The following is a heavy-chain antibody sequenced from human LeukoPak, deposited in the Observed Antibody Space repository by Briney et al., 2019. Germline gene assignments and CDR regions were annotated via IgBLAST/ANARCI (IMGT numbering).Heavy chain of an antibody. CDR3: ARIYDSSGYLNYYYGMDV. J-gene: IGHJ6*02. CDR2: ISAYNGNT. CDR1: GYTFTSYG. D-gene: IGHD3-22*01. V-gene: IGHV1-18*01. Sequence: GASVKVSCKASGYTFTSYGISWVRQAPGQGLEWMGWISAYNGNTNYAQKLQGRGTMTTDTSTSTAYMELRSLRSDDTAVYYCARIYDSSGYLNYYYGMDVWGQGTTVTVSS.